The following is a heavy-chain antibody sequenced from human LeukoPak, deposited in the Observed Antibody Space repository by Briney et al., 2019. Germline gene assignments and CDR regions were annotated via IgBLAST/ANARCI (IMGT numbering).Heavy chain of an antibody. CDR2: INRDGSER. V-gene: IGHV3-7*03. CDR1: GFTFSNYW. CDR3: ARRNAMDV. Sequence: GGSLRLSCAASGFTFSNYWMTWVRQAPGKGLEWVTNINRDGSERYYVDSVKGRFTISRDDAKSSLYLQMNSLRAEDTAVYYCARRNAMDVWGQGTTVIVFS. J-gene: IGHJ6*02.